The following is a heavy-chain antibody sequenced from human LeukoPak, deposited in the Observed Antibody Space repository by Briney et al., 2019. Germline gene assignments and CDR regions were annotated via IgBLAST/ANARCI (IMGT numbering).Heavy chain of an antibody. J-gene: IGHJ4*02. CDR3: ARVITGEYYFDY. V-gene: IGHV4-30-2*01. CDR1: GGSISSGGYY. Sequence: NPSQTLSLTCTVSGGSISSGGYYWSWNRQPPGKGLEWIGYIYHSGSTYYNPSLKSRVTISVDRSKNQFSLKLSSVTAADTAVYYCARVITGEYYFDYWGQGTLVTVSS. D-gene: IGHD1-14*01. CDR2: IYHSGST.